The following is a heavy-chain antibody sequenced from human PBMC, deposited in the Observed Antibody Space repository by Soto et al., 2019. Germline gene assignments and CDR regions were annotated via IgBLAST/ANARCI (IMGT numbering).Heavy chain of an antibody. CDR3: AIEVLGDYGVMLDY. CDR1: GYTLTSYG. Sequence: QVQLVQYGAEVKKPGASVKVSCKASGYTLTSYGISWVRQASGQGLEWMGWISAYNGNTNYAQKLQGRVTMTTDTSTSTAYMELRSLRSDDTAVYYCAIEVLGDYGVMLDYWGQGTLVTVSS. D-gene: IGHD4-17*01. CDR2: ISAYNGNT. V-gene: IGHV1-18*04. J-gene: IGHJ4*02.